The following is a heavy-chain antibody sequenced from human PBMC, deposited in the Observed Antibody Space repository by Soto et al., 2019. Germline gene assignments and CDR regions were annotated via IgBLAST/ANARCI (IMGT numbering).Heavy chain of an antibody. CDR1: GGSISSSSYY. V-gene: IGHV4-39*01. Sequence: PSETLSLTCTVSGGSISSSSYYWGWIRQPPGKGLEWIGSIYYSGSTYYNPSLKSRVTISVDTSKNQFSLKLSSVTAADTAVYYCARLTTLPNYDFWSDYPYYFDYCGQGTLVTVSS. J-gene: IGHJ4*02. CDR2: IYYSGST. D-gene: IGHD3-3*01. CDR3: ARLTTLPNYDFWSDYPYYFDY.